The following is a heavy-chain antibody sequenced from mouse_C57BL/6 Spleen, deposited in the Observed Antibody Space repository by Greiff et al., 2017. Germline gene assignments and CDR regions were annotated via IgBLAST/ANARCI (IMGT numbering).Heavy chain of an antibody. D-gene: IGHD3-3*01. CDR2: IYPGTGNT. CDR3: ARGDEYFDV. V-gene: IGHV1-66*01. J-gene: IGHJ1*03. Sequence: QVQLTESGPALVKPGASVKISCKASGYSFTSYYLHWVKQRPGQGLEWIGWIYPGTGNTKYNEKFTGKATLTANPSSSTAYMQLSSLTSEDSAVYYCARGDEYFDVWGTGTTVTVSS. CDR1: GYSFTSYY.